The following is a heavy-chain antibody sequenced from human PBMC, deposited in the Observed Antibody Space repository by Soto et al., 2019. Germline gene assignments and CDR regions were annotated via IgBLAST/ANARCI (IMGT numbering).Heavy chain of an antibody. CDR2: IYYSGST. D-gene: IGHD2-15*01. CDR1: GGSISSYY. J-gene: IGHJ6*02. Sequence: SETLSLTCTVSGGSISSYYWSWIRQPPGKGLEWIGYIYYSGSTNYNPSLKSRVTISVDTPKNQFSLKLSSVTAADTAVYYCASLGYCSGGSCSRYYYYYGMDVWGQGTTVTVSS. CDR3: ASLGYCSGGSCSRYYYYYGMDV. V-gene: IGHV4-59*12.